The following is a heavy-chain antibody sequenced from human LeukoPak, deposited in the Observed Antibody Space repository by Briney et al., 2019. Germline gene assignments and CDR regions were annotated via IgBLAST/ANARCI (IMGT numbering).Heavy chain of an antibody. CDR2: IKRDGSSP. CDR1: GFTFSSYW. CDR3: AALDNGRDY. V-gene: IGHV3-74*01. J-gene: IGHJ4*02. Sequence: GGSLRLSCAASGFTFSSYWMIWVRQAPGKGLVWVARIKRDGSSPAYADPVKGRFTISRDNAKNTLYLQMNSLRAEDTAVYYCAALDNGRDYWGQGTLVTVSS. D-gene: IGHD1-14*01.